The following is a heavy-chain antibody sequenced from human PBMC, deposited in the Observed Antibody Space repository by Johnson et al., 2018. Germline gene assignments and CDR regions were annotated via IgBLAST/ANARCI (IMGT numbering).Heavy chain of an antibody. CDR2: IYYSGST. D-gene: IGHD3-16*01. CDR3: ARGGGGDYYYGMDV. CDR1: GGSISSHY. J-gene: IGHJ6*02. V-gene: IGHV4-59*11. Sequence: QVQLQESGPGLVKPSETLSLTCPVSGGSISSHYWSWIRQPPGKGLEWLGYIYYSGSTNYNPSLKSRVTISVDTSKNQFSLKLSSVTAAATAVYYCARGGGGDYYYGMDVWGQGTTVTVSS.